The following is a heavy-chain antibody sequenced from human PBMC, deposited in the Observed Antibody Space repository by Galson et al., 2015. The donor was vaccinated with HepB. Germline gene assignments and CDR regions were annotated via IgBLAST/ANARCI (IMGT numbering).Heavy chain of an antibody. D-gene: IGHD3-16*01. V-gene: IGHV7-4-1*02. CDR1: GYYFNNYA. CDR2: INTDTGKP. Sequence: SVKVSCKASGYYFNNYAMNWVRQAPGQGLEWMGWINTDTGKPTYAQGFSGRFVFSFDTSVNTAYLQISNLKAEDTATYYCARDSRGPWGYWGQGSLVAVSS. J-gene: IGHJ4*02. CDR3: ARDSRGPWGY.